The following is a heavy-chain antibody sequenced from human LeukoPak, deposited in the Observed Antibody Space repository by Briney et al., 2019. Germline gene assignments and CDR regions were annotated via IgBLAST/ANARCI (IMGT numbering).Heavy chain of an antibody. D-gene: IGHD4-17*01. CDR3: AKDPNGDYVGAFDF. J-gene: IGHJ3*01. CDR1: GFMFSNYA. Sequence: PGGSLRLSCAAPGFMFSNYAMIWVRQAPGKGLEWVSAIGGRGGNIHYAESVKGRFTISRDNSKNTLFLQMNSLRADDTAVYYCAKDPNGDYVGAFDFWGQGTMVSVSS. CDR2: IGGRGGNI. V-gene: IGHV3-23*01.